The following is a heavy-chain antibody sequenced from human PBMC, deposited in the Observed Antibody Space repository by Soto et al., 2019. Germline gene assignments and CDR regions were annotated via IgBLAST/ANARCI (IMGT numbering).Heavy chain of an antibody. J-gene: IGHJ4*02. Sequence: SETLSLTCGVYGGSLSGYNWGWIRQSPGKGLEWIGEINHSGSTNYNPSLKSRVTISVDTSKDHFSLKLSSVTAADTAVYFCSRGNPFWSGYPFDYRGQGTLVTVSS. CDR3: SRGNPFWSGYPFDY. CDR1: GGSLSGYN. D-gene: IGHD3-3*01. V-gene: IGHV4-34*01. CDR2: INHSGST.